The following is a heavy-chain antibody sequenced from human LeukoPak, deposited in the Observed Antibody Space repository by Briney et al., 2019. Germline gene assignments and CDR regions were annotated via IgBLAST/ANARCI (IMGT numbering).Heavy chain of an antibody. Sequence: GASVTVSCKASGYTFTGYFMHWVRQAPGQGLEWTGWVNPNSGGTNYAQKFQGRVTMTRDTSISTAYMELSRLRSDHPAVYYCARDLSLLWFGELKGSGDYWGQGTLVTVSS. J-gene: IGHJ4*02. V-gene: IGHV1-2*02. D-gene: IGHD3-10*01. CDR3: ARDLSLLWFGELKGSGDY. CDR1: GYTFTGYF. CDR2: VNPNSGGT.